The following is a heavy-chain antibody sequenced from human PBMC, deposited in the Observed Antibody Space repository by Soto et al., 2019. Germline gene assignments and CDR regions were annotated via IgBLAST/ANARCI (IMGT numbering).Heavy chain of an antibody. D-gene: IGHD6-6*01. V-gene: IGHV3-23*01. Sequence: EVQLLESGGGLVQPGGSLRLSCAASGFTFSSYAMSWVRQAPGKGLEWVSAISGSGGSTYYADSVKGRFTISRDNSKNTLYLQMNSLSAEDTAVYYCAKDGTYSSSYPYFDYWGQGTLVTVSS. CDR3: AKDGTYSSSYPYFDY. J-gene: IGHJ4*02. CDR2: ISGSGGST. CDR1: GFTFSSYA.